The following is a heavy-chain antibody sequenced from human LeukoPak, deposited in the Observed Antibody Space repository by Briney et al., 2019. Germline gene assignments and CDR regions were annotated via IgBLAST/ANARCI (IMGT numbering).Heavy chain of an antibody. Sequence: GRSLRLSCAASGFTFDDYAMHWVRQAPGKGLEWVSGISWNSGSIGYADSVKGRFTISRDNAKNSLYLQMNSLRAEDTALYYCASASAVAGIRRYYYYGMDVWGQGTTVTVSS. CDR3: ASASAVAGIRRYYYYGMDV. V-gene: IGHV3-9*01. J-gene: IGHJ6*02. D-gene: IGHD6-19*01. CDR2: ISWNSGSI. CDR1: GFTFDDYA.